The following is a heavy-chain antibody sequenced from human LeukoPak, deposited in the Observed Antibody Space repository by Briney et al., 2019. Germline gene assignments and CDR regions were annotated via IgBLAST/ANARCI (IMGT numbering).Heavy chain of an antibody. CDR1: GYTFTSYD. CDR2: MNPNSGNT. D-gene: IGHD2-8*01. V-gene: IGHV1-8*01. J-gene: IGHJ4*02. Sequence: ASVKVSCKASGYTFTSYDINWVRQATGQGLEWMGWMNPNSGNTVYAQKFQGRVTITRNTSISTAYMELSSLRSEDTAVYYCASGLSLMGFDYWGQGTLVTVSS. CDR3: ASGLSLMGFDY.